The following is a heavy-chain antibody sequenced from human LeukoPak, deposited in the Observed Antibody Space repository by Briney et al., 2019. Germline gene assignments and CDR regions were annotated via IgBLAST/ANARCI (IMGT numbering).Heavy chain of an antibody. Sequence: GGSLRLSCAASEFTFSSFWMHWVRQAPGKGLVWVSRINNDGSGIRYADSVKGRFTISRDNAKNTLYLQMNSLRAEDTAVYYCARERRSSGWYDAFDMRGQGTMVTVSS. CDR2: INNDGSGI. V-gene: IGHV3-74*01. CDR1: EFTFSSFW. D-gene: IGHD6-19*01. CDR3: ARERRSSGWYDAFDM. J-gene: IGHJ3*02.